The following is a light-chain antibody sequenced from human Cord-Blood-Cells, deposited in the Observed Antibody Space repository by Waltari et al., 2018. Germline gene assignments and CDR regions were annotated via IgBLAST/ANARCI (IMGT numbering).Light chain of an antibody. CDR2: SNT. CDR3: AACDDSLNGPV. J-gene: IGLJ3*02. CDR1: SSNIGSNT. V-gene: IGLV1-44*01. Sequence: QSVLTQPPSASGTPGQRVTISCSGSSSNIGSNTVNWYQQLPGTAPKLLIYSNTQRPSGVPGRFSGSKSGTSASLAISGLQSEDEADYYCAACDDSLNGPVFGGGTKLTVL.